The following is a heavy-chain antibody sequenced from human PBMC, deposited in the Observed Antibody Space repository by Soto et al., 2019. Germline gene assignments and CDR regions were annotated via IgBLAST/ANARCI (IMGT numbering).Heavy chain of an antibody. CDR1: GGSISSYY. D-gene: IGHD6-19*01. CDR3: ASEGAVAAWSFDY. J-gene: IGHJ4*02. Sequence: QVQLQESGPGLVKPSETLSLTCTVSGGSISSYYWSWIRQPPGKGLEWIWYIYYSGSTNYNPSLKSRVTISVDTSKNQFSLKLSAVTAADTAVDYCASEGAVAAWSFDYWGQGTLVTVSS. V-gene: IGHV4-59*01. CDR2: IYYSGST.